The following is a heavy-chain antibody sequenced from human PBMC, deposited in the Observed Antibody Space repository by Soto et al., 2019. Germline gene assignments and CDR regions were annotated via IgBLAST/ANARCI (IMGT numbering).Heavy chain of an antibody. D-gene: IGHD3-10*01. Sequence: SETLSLTCDVYGVSFTTFYLNWIRQSPGKGLEWIGEISQSGTATYNPSLKSRLTISIDTSKSQFSLKLSSVTAADTAVYYCARDRGNSYYYQTLDYLGQGILVTVSS. V-gene: IGHV4-34*01. J-gene: IGHJ4*02. CDR2: ISQSGTA. CDR1: GVSFTTFY. CDR3: ARDRGNSYYYQTLDY.